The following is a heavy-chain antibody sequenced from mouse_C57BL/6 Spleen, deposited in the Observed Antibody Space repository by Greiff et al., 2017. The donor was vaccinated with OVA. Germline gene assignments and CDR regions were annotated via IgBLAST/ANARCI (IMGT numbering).Heavy chain of an antibody. J-gene: IGHJ2*01. CDR3: ARFYDYALDD. D-gene: IGHD2-4*01. Sequence: QVQLQQPGAELVRPGTSVKLSCKASGYTFTSYWMHWVKQRPGQGLEWIGVIDPSVSYTNYNQKFKGKATLTVDTSSSTAYMQLSSLTSEDSAVYYCARFYDYALDDWGQGTTLTVSS. CDR1: GYTFTSYW. CDR2: IDPSVSYT. V-gene: IGHV1-59*01.